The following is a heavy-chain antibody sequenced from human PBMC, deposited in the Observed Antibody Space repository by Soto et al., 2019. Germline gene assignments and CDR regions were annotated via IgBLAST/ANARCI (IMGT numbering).Heavy chain of an antibody. D-gene: IGHD2-2*02. J-gene: IGHJ5*02. CDR3: AIDLAIGASYTPFDH. Sequence: GGSLRLSCAASGFTFSSYAMSWVRQAPGKGLEWVSAISGSGGSTYYADSVKGRFTISRDNSKNTLYLQMNSLRAEDTAVYYCAIDLAIGASYTPFDHWGQGTLIAVSS. CDR1: GFTFSSYA. V-gene: IGHV3-23*01. CDR2: ISGSGGST.